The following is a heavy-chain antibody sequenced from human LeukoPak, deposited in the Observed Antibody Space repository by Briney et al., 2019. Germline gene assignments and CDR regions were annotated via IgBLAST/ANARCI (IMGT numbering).Heavy chain of an antibody. Sequence: ASVTVSCTASGYTFTGYYIHWVRQAPGQGLEWMGRINPNNGGTNYAQKFQGRVTMTRDMSMSTAYMELSRLRSVDTAVYYCAGEDNSSGYRPFDIWGQGTMVTVPS. CDR3: AGEDNSSGYRPFDI. CDR1: GYTFTGYY. V-gene: IGHV1-2*06. J-gene: IGHJ3*02. CDR2: INPNNGGT. D-gene: IGHD3-22*01.